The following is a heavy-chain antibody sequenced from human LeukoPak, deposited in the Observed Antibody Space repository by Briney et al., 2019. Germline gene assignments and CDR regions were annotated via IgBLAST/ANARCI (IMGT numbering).Heavy chain of an antibody. J-gene: IGHJ4*02. D-gene: IGHD3-9*01. Sequence: SETLSLTCTVSGGSISSYYWSWIRQPPGKGLEWIGYIYYSGSTNYNPSLKSRVTISVDTSKNQFSLKLSSVTAADTAVYYCARRYPYYDILTGYQYYFDYWGQGTLVTVFS. CDR1: GGSISSYY. CDR2: IYYSGST. CDR3: ARRYPYYDILTGYQYYFDY. V-gene: IGHV4-59*08.